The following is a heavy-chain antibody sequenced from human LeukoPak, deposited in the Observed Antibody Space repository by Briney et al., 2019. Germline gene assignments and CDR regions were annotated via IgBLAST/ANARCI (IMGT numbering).Heavy chain of an antibody. Sequence: GRSLRLSCAASGFAFSSYGMHWVRQAPGKGLEWVAVISYDGSNKYYADSVKGRFTISRDNSKNTLYLQMNSLRAEDTAVYYCAKDLNPVRSSSCPDYWGQGTLVTVSS. CDR3: AKDLNPVRSSSCPDY. CDR2: ISYDGSNK. D-gene: IGHD6-13*01. CDR1: GFAFSSYG. J-gene: IGHJ4*02. V-gene: IGHV3-30*18.